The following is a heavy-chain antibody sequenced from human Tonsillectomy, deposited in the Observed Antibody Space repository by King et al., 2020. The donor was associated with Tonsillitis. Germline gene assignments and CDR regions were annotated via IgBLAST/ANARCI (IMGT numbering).Heavy chain of an antibody. Sequence: QLVQSGAEVKKPGSSVKVSCKASGGTFSSYAIIWVRQAPGQGLEWMGGIIPIFGTPNYAQKFRGRVAITADEATSTAYMELSSLRSEDTAVYYCATKSLHSNYYNGMDVWGQGTTVTVSS. CDR2: IIPIFGTP. J-gene: IGHJ6*02. CDR1: GGTFSSYA. D-gene: IGHD2-8*01. CDR3: ATKSLHSNYYNGMDV. V-gene: IGHV1-69*01.